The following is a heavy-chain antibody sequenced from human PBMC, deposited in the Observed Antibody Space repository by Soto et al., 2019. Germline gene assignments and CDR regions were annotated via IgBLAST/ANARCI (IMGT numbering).Heavy chain of an antibody. Sequence: QVQLVQSGAEVKKPGTSVKVSCKASGYTFTSNGISWVRQAPGQGLEWMGGISTHNGNTNYAQKLQCIVPMPXDTSTSIAYMELRDLRSDDTAVYYCARDGYGDYGYWGQGSLVTFSS. CDR2: ISTHNGNT. D-gene: IGHD4-17*01. V-gene: IGHV1-18*01. CDR3: ARDGYGDYGY. J-gene: IGHJ4*02. CDR1: GYTFTSNG.